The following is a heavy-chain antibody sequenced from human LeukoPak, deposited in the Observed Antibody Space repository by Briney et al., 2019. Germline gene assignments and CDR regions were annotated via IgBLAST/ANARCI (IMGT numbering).Heavy chain of an antibody. D-gene: IGHD6-19*01. J-gene: IGHJ4*02. CDR2: IYPGDSDT. CDR1: GYSITTSW. Sequence: GESLKISCQGSGYSITTSWIAWVRQMPGKGLEWMGIIYPGDSDTRYSPSFQGQVTISADKSISTAYLQWSSLKASDTAMYYCARHFSSGWTPGDYWGQGTLVTVSS. V-gene: IGHV5-51*01. CDR3: ARHFSSGWTPGDY.